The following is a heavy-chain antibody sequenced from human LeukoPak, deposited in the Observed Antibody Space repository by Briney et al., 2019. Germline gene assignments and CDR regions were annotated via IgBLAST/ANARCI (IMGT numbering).Heavy chain of an antibody. CDR2: IRYDGSNK. Sequence: PGGSLRLSCAASGFTFSSYGMHWVRQAPGKGLEWVAFIRYDGSNKYYADSVKGRFTISRDNSKNTLYLQMNSLRAEDTAVYYCAKDRYYYDSSGYYYFDYWGQGTLVTVSS. CDR3: AKDRYYYDSSGYYYFDY. J-gene: IGHJ4*02. CDR1: GFTFSSYG. V-gene: IGHV3-30*02. D-gene: IGHD3-22*01.